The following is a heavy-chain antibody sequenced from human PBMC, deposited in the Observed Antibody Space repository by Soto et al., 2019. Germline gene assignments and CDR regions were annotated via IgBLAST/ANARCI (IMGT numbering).Heavy chain of an antibody. Sequence: QLQLQESGPGLVKPSETLSLTCTVSGGSISSSSYYWGWIRQPPGKGLEWIGSIYYSGSTYYNPSLKSRVTISVDTSKNQFSLKLSSVTAADTAVYYCARPLWFGETYDAFDIWGQGTMVTVSS. CDR2: IYYSGST. D-gene: IGHD3-10*01. V-gene: IGHV4-39*01. J-gene: IGHJ3*02. CDR3: ARPLWFGETYDAFDI. CDR1: GGSISSSSYY.